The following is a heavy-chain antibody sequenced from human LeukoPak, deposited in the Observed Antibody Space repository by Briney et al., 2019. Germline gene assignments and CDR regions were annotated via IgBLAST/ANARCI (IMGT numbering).Heavy chain of an antibody. D-gene: IGHD3-3*01. J-gene: IGHJ4*02. Sequence: SETLSLTCTVSGDSIGTYYWSWIRQPPGKGLEWIGSIYYSGSTYHNPSLKSRVTISVDTSKNQFSLKLSSVTAADTAVYYCARTLEGPFDYWGQGTLVTVSS. CDR3: ARTLEGPFDY. CDR1: GDSIGTYY. V-gene: IGHV4-59*05. CDR2: IYYSGST.